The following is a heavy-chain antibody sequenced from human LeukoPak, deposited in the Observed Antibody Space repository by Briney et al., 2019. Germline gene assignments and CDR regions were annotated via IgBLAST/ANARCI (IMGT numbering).Heavy chain of an antibody. D-gene: IGHD1-1*01. V-gene: IGHV3-15*05. CDR1: GFTFSDAW. CDR2: IRTKAEGDPT. Sequence: GGSLRLSCTGSGFTFSDAWMSWVRRAPGKGLEWVGRIRTKAEGDPTDYPAPVKGRFTVSRHESKNIVYLQMSSLQPEDTGVYYCVTDLQISVGSNPDSWGQGTLVTVSS. J-gene: IGHJ5*01. CDR3: VTDLQISVGSNPDS.